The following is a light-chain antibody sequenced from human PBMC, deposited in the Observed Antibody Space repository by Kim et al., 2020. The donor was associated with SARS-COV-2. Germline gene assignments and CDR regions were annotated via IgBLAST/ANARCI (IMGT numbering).Light chain of an antibody. V-gene: IGLV4-69*01. Sequence: QPVLTQSPSASASLGASVKLTCTLSSGHSSYAIAWHQQQPEKGPRYLMKLNSDGSHTKGDGIPDRFSGSSSGAERYLTISSLQSEDEADYYCQTWDTGNWVFGGGTQLTVL. J-gene: IGLJ3*02. CDR2: LNSDGSH. CDR3: QTWDTGNWV. CDR1: SGHSSYA.